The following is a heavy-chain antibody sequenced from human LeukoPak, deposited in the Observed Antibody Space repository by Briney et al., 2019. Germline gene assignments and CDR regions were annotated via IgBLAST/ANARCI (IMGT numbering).Heavy chain of an antibody. CDR1: GYTITGYY. V-gene: IGHV1-2*02. CDR3: ARAGVGATTDAFDI. J-gene: IGHJ3*02. CDR2: INPNSGGT. D-gene: IGHD1-26*01. Sequence: ASVKVSCKASGYTITGYYMHWVRQAPGQGLEWMGWINPNSGGTNYAQKFQGRVTMTRDTSISTAYMELSRLRSDDTAVYYCARAGVGATTDAFDIWGQGTMVTASS.